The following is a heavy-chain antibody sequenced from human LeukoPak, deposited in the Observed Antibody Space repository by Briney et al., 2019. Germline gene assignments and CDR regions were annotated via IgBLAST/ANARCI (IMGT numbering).Heavy chain of an antibody. J-gene: IGHJ4*02. D-gene: IGHD6-6*01. CDR1: GGTFSSYG. Sequence: GASVKVSCKASGGTFSSYGISWVRQAPGQGLEWMGWISAYNGNTNYAQKLQGRVTMTTDTSTSTAYMELRSLRSDDTAVYYCATLAARRFDYWGQGTLVTVSS. CDR2: ISAYNGNT. CDR3: ATLAARRFDY. V-gene: IGHV1-18*01.